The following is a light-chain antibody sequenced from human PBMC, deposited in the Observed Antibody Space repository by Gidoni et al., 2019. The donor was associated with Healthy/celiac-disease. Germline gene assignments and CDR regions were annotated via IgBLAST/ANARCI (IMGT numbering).Light chain of an antibody. V-gene: IGLV3-21*02. CDR1: NIGSKS. Sequence: SYVLTQPPSVSVAPGQTARITCGGNNIGSKSVHWYQQKPGQAPVLVVYDDSDRPPRIPERFSGSNSGNTATLTISRVEAGDEADYYCQVWDSSSDHLFGGGTKLTVL. CDR3: QVWDSSSDHL. J-gene: IGLJ2*01. CDR2: DDS.